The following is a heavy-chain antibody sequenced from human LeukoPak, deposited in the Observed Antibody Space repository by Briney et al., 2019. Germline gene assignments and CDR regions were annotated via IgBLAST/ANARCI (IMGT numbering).Heavy chain of an antibody. CDR2: INWNGGST. CDR3: ARDGVSSGVTPAFDI. Sequence: GGSLRLSCAASGFTFDDYGMSWVRQAPGKGLEWVSGINWNGGSTGYADSVKGRFTVSRDNAKNSLYLQMNSLRAEDTALYYCARDGVSSGVTPAFDIWGQGTMVTVSS. CDR1: GFTFDDYG. J-gene: IGHJ3*02. V-gene: IGHV3-20*04. D-gene: IGHD3-22*01.